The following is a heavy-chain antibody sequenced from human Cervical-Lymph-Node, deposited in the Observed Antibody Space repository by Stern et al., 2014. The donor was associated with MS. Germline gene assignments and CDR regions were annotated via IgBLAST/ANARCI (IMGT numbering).Heavy chain of an antibody. CDR3: ARNRKDAVVVAGATDSAFDF. D-gene: IGHD2-15*01. V-gene: IGHV3-33*01. CDR2: IWYDGRYK. J-gene: IGHJ3*01. Sequence: VQLVESGGGVVQPGRSLRLSCAASGFTFRNYGMHWVRQAPGQGLEWVAVIWYDGRYKHAADSVKGRFTIARDNSKNSVFLHMNSLRAEDTAVYYCARNRKDAVVVAGATDSAFDFWGQGTKVTVSS. CDR1: GFTFRNYG.